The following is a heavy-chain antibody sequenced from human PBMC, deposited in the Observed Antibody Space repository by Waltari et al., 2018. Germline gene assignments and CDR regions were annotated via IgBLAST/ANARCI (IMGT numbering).Heavy chain of an antibody. CDR3: ARDPATVTTSYYYGMDV. D-gene: IGHD4-4*01. CDR2: INPNSGGT. Sequence: QVQLVQSGAEVKKPGASVKVYCKASGYTFTGYYMHWVRQAPGQGLEWMGWINPNSGGTNYAQKFQGRVTMTRDTSISTAYMELSRLRSDDTAVYYCARDPATVTTSYYYGMDVWGQGTTVTVSS. J-gene: IGHJ6*02. CDR1: GYTFTGYY. V-gene: IGHV1-2*02.